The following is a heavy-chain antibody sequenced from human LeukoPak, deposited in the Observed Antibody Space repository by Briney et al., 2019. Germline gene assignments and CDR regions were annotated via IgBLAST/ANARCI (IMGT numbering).Heavy chain of an antibody. CDR3: ASPAVAGTPDAFDI. CDR1: GGTFSSYA. V-gene: IGHV1-69*13. Sequence: VASVKVSCKASGGTFSSYAIGWVRQAPGQGLEWMGGIIPIFGTANYAQKFQGRVTIAADESTSTAYMELSSLRSEDTAVYYCASPAVAGTPDAFDIWGQGTMVTVSS. D-gene: IGHD6-19*01. CDR2: IIPIFGTA. J-gene: IGHJ3*02.